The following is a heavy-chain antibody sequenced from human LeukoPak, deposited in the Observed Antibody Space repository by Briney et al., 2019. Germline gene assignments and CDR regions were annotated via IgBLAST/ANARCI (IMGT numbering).Heavy chain of an antibody. D-gene: IGHD3-22*01. CDR1: GGSIGSGSYY. CDR2: IYTSGST. J-gene: IGHJ3*02. V-gene: IGHV4-61*02. CDR3: ARDTHYYDSSGYREIGAFDI. Sequence: SQTLSLTCTVSGGSIGSGSYYWSWIRQPAGKGLEWIGRIYTSGSTNYSPSLKSRVTISVDTSKNQFSLKLSSVTAADTAVYYCARDTHYYDSSGYREIGAFDIWGQGTMVTVSS.